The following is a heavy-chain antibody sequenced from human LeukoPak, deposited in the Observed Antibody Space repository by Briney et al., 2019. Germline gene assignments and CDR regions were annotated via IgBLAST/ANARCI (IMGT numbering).Heavy chain of an antibody. D-gene: IGHD6-19*01. V-gene: IGHV4-39*01. CDR3: ARPNASGWYGY. CDR2: IYYSGST. Sequence: KASETLSLTCTVSGGSISSSSYYWGWIRQPQGKGLEWIVSIYYSGSTYYNPPLKSRVTISVDTSKNQFSLKLSSVTAADTAVHYCARPNASGWYGYWGQGTLVTVSS. CDR1: GGSISSSSYY. J-gene: IGHJ4*02.